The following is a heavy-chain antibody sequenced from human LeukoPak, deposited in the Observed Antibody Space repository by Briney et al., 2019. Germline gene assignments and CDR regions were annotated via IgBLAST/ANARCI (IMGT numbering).Heavy chain of an antibody. CDR2: IYYSGST. CDR1: GGSISSYY. J-gene: IGHJ4*02. D-gene: IGHD2-15*01. Sequence: PSETLSLTCTVSGGSISSYYWSWIRQPPGKGLEWIGYIYYSGSTNYNPSLKSRVTISVDTSKNQFSLKLSSVTAADTAVYYCARDCSGGSCYDYWGQGTLVTVSS. CDR3: ARDCSGGSCYDY. V-gene: IGHV4-59*01.